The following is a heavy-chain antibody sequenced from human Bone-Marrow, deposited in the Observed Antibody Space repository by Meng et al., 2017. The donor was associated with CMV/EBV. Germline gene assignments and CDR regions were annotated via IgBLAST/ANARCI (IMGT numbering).Heavy chain of an antibody. V-gene: IGHV3-48*04. Sequence: SLRVTCAASGFTFSSYSMNWVRQAPGKGLEWVSYISSSSSTIYYADSVKGRFTISRDNAKNSLYLQMNSLRAEDTAVYYCARVGKEWLLYFDYWGQGTLVTVSS. J-gene: IGHJ4*02. CDR2: ISSSSSTI. D-gene: IGHD3-3*01. CDR1: GFTFSSYS. CDR3: ARVGKEWLLYFDY.